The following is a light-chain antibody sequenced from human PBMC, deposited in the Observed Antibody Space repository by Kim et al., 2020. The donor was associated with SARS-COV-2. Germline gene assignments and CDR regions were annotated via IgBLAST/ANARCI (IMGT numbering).Light chain of an antibody. Sequence: SYELTQPPSVSVAPGATAKITCAGIHIGSRSVHWYQQRPGQAPVLVISYNSDRPSGIPERFSGSNSGNPATLTITGVEAGDEADYYCQVGANDSEHRGFG. CDR2: YNS. CDR3: QVGANDSEHRG. V-gene: IGLV3-21*04. J-gene: IGLJ3*02. CDR1: HIGSRS.